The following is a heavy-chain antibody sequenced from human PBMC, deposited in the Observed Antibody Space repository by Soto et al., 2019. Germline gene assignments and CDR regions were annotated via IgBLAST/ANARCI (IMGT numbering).Heavy chain of an antibody. J-gene: IGHJ5*02. CDR3: ARWDAGDYFDA. CDR2: IYHSETA. V-gene: IGHV4-4*02. Sequence: PSETLSLTCTISGASISSSNWWSWVRQPPGKGLEWIGDIYHSETANYNPSLQSRVTISLDKPKNQFSLKLKSATATDTATYSCARWDAGDYFDAWGQGTLVTVSS. D-gene: IGHD4-17*01. CDR1: GASISSSNW.